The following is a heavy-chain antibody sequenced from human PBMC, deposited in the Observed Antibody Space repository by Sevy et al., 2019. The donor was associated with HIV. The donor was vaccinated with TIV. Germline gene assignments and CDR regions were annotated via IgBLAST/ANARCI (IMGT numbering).Heavy chain of an antibody. Sequence: ASVKVSCKASGFTFSSSAVQWVRQARGQRLEWIGWIVVGSGVTNYAQKFQERVTIKRDMSTSTAYMEVSSLRSEDTAMYYCAAEDMTTFGGLLRVFNIWGQGTMVTVSS. CDR2: IVVGSGVT. CDR1: GFTFSSSA. D-gene: IGHD3-16*01. J-gene: IGHJ3*02. V-gene: IGHV1-58*01. CDR3: AAEDMTTFGGLLRVFNI.